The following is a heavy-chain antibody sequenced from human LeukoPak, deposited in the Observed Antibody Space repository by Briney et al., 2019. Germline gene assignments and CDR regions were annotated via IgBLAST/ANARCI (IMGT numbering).Heavy chain of an antibody. D-gene: IGHD3-10*01. Sequence: SETLSLTCTVSGGSISSSGAYYWSWIRQHPGKGLEYIGYIYRTGSNYHNPSLKSRATISVDTSTNQFSLKLTSVTAADTAVYFCARLAQLGGSVFFDFWGQGSLVTVSS. CDR3: ARLAQLGGSVFFDF. J-gene: IGHJ4*02. V-gene: IGHV4-31*03. CDR2: IYRTGSN. CDR1: GGSISSSGAYY.